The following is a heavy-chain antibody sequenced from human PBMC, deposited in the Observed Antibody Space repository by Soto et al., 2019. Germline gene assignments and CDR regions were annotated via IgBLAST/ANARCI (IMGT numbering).Heavy chain of an antibody. CDR2: IVVVSGST. Sequence: GASVKVSCKASGFDSGSFGIQFLRQTRGRGLEWIGWIVVVSGSTNYARQFQGRVAISRDMSSSTAYLDLYDLKSDDTAVYFCSADHPHMAKGWAVWGQGNTVTVS. CDR3: SADHPHMAKGWAV. CDR1: GFDSGSFG. V-gene: IGHV1-58*02. D-gene: IGHD2-21*01. J-gene: IGHJ6*02.